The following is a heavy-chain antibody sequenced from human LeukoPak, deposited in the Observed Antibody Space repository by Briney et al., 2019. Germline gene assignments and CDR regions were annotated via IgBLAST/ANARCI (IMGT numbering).Heavy chain of an antibody. D-gene: IGHD4-17*01. CDR3: ARDSHRHHGDLDY. CDR1: GGSISSYY. CDR2: IYYSGST. V-gene: IGHV4-59*12. J-gene: IGHJ4*02. Sequence: PSETLSLTCTVSGGSISSYYWSWIRQPPGKGLEWIGYIYYSGSTYYNPSLKSRVTISVDTSKNQFSLKLSSVTAADTAVYYCARDSHRHHGDLDYWGQGTLVTVSS.